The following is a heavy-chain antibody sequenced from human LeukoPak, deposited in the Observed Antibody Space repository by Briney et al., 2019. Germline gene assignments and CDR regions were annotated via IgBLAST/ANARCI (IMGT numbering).Heavy chain of an antibody. V-gene: IGHV4-34*01. CDR1: GGSFSGYY. CDR3: ARGRAGRAARPRRYYFDY. J-gene: IGHJ4*02. D-gene: IGHD6-6*01. Sequence: PSETLSLTCAVYGGSFSGYYWSWIRQPPGKGLEWIGEINHSGSTNYNPSLKSRVTISVDTSKNQFSLKLSSVTAADTAVYYCARGRAGRAARPRRYYFDYWGQGTLVTVSS. CDR2: INHSGST.